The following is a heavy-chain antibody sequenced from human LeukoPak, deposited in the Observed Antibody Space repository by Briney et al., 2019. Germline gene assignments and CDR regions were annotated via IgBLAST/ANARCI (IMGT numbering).Heavy chain of an antibody. CDR3: AREVLRFFERRGHEFDY. CDR2: ISYDGSNK. CDR1: GFTFSSYG. Sequence: PGGSLRLSCAASGFTFSSYGMHWVRQAPGKGLEWVAVISYDGSNKYYADSVKGRFTISRDTSKNTLYLQMNSLRAEDTAVYYCAREVLRFFERRGHEFDYWGQGTLVTVSS. D-gene: IGHD3-3*01. V-gene: IGHV3-30*03. J-gene: IGHJ4*02.